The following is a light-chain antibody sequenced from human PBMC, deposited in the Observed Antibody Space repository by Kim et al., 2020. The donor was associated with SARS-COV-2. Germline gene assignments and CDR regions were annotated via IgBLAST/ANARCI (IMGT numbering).Light chain of an antibody. CDR1: QDINNY. CDR2: DAS. Sequence: DIQMTQSPSSLSASVGDRVTITCQASQDINNYLNWYQQKPGKAPKLLIYDASNLETGVPSRFSGSGSGTDFTFTISSLQPEDIATYHCQQYNNLPLTFGGGTKVDIK. V-gene: IGKV1-33*01. J-gene: IGKJ4*01. CDR3: QQYNNLPLT.